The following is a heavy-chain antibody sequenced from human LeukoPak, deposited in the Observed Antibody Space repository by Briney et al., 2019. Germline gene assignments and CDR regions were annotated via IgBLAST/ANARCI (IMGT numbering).Heavy chain of an antibody. Sequence: ASVKVSCKASGYTFTTYSITWVRQAPGQAREWMGWISAYNGNTNYAQKFQGRVTMTTHTSTSTAYMELRSLGSDDTAVYYCARDRCSSTSCYDDYWGQGTLVTVSS. V-gene: IGHV1-18*01. D-gene: IGHD2-2*01. J-gene: IGHJ4*02. CDR3: ARDRCSSTSCYDDY. CDR1: GYTFTTYS. CDR2: ISAYNGNT.